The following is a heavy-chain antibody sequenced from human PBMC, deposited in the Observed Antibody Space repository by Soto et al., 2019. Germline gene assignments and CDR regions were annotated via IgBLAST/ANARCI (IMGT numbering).Heavy chain of an antibody. V-gene: IGHV3-53*04. J-gene: IGHJ6*03. CDR2: IYSGGST. CDR3: ARWAGRSYYFSMDV. Sequence: EVQLVESGGGLVQPGGSLRLSCAASGFTVSSNYMSWVRQAPGKGLEWVSVIYSGGSTYYAVSVKGRFTISRHNSKNTLYLQLNSLRAEDTAVYYCARWAGRSYYFSMDVWGKGTTVTVSS. CDR1: GFTVSSNY. D-gene: IGHD1-26*01.